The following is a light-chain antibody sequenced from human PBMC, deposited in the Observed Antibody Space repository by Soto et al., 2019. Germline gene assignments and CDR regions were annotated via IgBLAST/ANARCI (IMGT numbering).Light chain of an antibody. V-gene: IGKV3-20*01. J-gene: IGKJ5*01. CDR2: GAS. Sequence: IVLKQSPGILSLTTGERASLSCGASQSISSSFLAWYQQKPGQAPRLLIYGASSRATGIPDRFSGTGSETDFTLTISRLEPEDFAVYYCQQYDNSPITFGQGTLLEIK. CDR1: QSISSSF. CDR3: QQYDNSPIT.